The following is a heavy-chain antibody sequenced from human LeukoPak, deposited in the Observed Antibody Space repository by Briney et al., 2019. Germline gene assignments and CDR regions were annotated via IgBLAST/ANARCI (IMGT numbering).Heavy chain of an antibody. D-gene: IGHD5-18*01. CDR2: IKQDGSEK. CDR1: GFTFSSYW. V-gene: IGHV3-7*01. J-gene: IGHJ5*02. CDR3: AREDPPDTAMRGNWFDP. Sequence: GGSLRLSCAASGFTFSSYWMSWVRQAPGKGLEWVANIKQDGSEKYYVDSVKGRFTISRDNAKNSLYLQMNSLRAEDTAVYYCAREDPPDTAMRGNWFDPWGQGTLVTVSS.